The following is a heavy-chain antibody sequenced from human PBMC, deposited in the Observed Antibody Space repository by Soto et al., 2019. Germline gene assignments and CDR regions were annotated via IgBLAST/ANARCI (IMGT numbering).Heavy chain of an antibody. V-gene: IGHV3-23*01. CDR2: ISASGGTT. CDR1: GFTFSSYA. D-gene: IGHD3-16*01. Sequence: VQLLESGGGLEQPGGSLRLSCAASGFTFSSYAMSWARQAPGKGLEWVSFISASGGTTYYVDSVKGRFTIPRVASKNTLYPQMNRLRAEHTAISYCPTFMLLLGAPGWGTTMDVWAQGTAVTVAS. CDR3: PTFMLLLGAPGWGTTMDV. J-gene: IGHJ6*02.